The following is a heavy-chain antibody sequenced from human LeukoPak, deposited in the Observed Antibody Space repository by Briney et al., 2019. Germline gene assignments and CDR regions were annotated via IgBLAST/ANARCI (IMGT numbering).Heavy chain of an antibody. CDR3: ASCRAPTTPSRRDGATDY. D-gene: IGHD1-1*01. CDR2: VYYSGSDT. Sequence: PSETLSLTCIVSGGSFNGYYWHWIRQPPGKGLEWIGLVYYSGSDTDYNPSLKSRVTISVDTSKNQFSLKLTSVTAADTAVYYCASCRAPTTPSRRDGATDYWGQGTLVTVSS. CDR1: GGSFNGYY. V-gene: IGHV4-59*12. J-gene: IGHJ4*02.